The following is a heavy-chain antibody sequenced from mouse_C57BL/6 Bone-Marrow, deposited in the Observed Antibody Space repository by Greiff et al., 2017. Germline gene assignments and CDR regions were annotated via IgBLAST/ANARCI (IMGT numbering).Heavy chain of an antibody. J-gene: IGHJ4*01. CDR1: GFTFRDYY. Sequence: EVKLVESEGGLVQPGSSMKLSCTASGFTFRDYYMAWVRQVPEKVLEWVANINYDGSSTYYLDSLKSRFIISRDNAKNILYLQMSSLKSEDKATYYCARERQLRPLGYAMDYWGQGTSVTVSS. CDR2: INYDGSST. CDR3: ARERQLRPLGYAMDY. V-gene: IGHV5-16*01. D-gene: IGHD3-2*02.